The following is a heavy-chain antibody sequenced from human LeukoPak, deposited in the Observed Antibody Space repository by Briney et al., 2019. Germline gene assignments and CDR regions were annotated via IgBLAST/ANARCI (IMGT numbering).Heavy chain of an antibody. Sequence: GGSLRLSCAASGFTFSSYGMHWVRQVPGKGLEWVAVISYDGSNKYYADSVKGRFTISRDNSKNTLYLQMNSLRAEDTAVYYCAKVNYERPQYYYYYGMDVWGQGTTVTVSS. CDR1: GFTFSSYG. CDR2: ISYDGSNK. CDR3: AKVNYERPQYYYYYGMDV. D-gene: IGHD4-11*01. J-gene: IGHJ6*02. V-gene: IGHV3-30*18.